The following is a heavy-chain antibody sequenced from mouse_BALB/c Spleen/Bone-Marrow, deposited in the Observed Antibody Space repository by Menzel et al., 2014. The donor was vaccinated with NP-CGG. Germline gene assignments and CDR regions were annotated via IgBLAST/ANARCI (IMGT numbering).Heavy chain of an antibody. CDR1: GYTFTNYW. CDR2: IYPSDNYT. D-gene: IGHD2-2*01. CDR3: TRWLPYAMDY. V-gene: IGHV1-69*02. J-gene: IGHJ4*01. Sequence: VKLMESGAELVRPGASVKLSCKASGYTFTNYWINWVKQRPGQGLEWIGNIYPSDNYTNYNQKFKDKATLTVDKSSSTAYMQLSRPTSEDSAVYYCTRWLPYAMDYWGQGTSVTVSS.